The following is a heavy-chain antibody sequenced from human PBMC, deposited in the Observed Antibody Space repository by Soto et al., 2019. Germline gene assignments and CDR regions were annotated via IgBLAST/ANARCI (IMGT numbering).Heavy chain of an antibody. Sequence: SETLSLICAVYGGSFSGYYWRWIRQPPGKGLEWIGEINHSGSTNYNPSLKSRVTISVDTSKNQFSLKLSSVTAADTAVYYCALILTGYPSNYYYGMDVWGQGTTVTVSS. J-gene: IGHJ6*02. CDR1: GGSFSGYY. CDR3: ALILTGYPSNYYYGMDV. D-gene: IGHD3-9*01. V-gene: IGHV4-34*01. CDR2: INHSGST.